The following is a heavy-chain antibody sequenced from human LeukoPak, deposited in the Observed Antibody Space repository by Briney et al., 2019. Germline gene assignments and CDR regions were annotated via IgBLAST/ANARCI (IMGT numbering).Heavy chain of an antibody. Sequence: PGKSLRLSCAASGFTFSRYGMHWVRQAPGKGLEWVAVMSYDGTKKDYADHVKGRFTISRDNSQNTLYLQMNSLRAEDTAVYYCARVGYYASGPFSYFDYWGQGTLVTVSS. J-gene: IGHJ4*02. D-gene: IGHD3-10*01. V-gene: IGHV3-30*03. CDR2: MSYDGTKK. CDR3: ARVGYYASGPFSYFDY. CDR1: GFTFSRYG.